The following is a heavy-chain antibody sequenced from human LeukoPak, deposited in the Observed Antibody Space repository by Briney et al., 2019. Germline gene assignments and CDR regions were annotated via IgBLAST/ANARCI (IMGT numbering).Heavy chain of an antibody. D-gene: IGHD4-17*01. Sequence: GGSLRLSCAASGFTFSSYWMHWVRQAPGKGLVWVSRINSDGSSTTYADSVKGRFTISRDNAKNTLSLQMNSLRAEDTAVYYCARGKNGDSLFDYWGQGTLVTVSS. CDR1: GFTFSSYW. J-gene: IGHJ4*02. CDR3: ARGKNGDSLFDY. V-gene: IGHV3-74*01. CDR2: INSDGSST.